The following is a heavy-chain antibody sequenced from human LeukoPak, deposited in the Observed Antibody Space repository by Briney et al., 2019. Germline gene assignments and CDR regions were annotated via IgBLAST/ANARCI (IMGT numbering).Heavy chain of an antibody. CDR2: IYYSGST. CDR3: ARRYYDFWSGYYTTPRYFDY. J-gene: IGHJ4*02. D-gene: IGHD3-3*01. V-gene: IGHV4-39*01. Sequence: PSETLSLTCTVSGGSISSSSYYWGWIRQPPGKGLEWIGSIYYSGSTYYNPSLKSRVTISVDTSKNQFSLKLSSVTAADTAVYYCARRYYDFWSGYYTTPRYFDYWGQGTLVTVSS. CDR1: GGSISSSSYY.